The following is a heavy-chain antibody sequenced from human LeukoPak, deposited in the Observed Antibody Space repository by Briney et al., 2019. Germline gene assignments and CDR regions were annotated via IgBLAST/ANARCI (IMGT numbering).Heavy chain of an antibody. V-gene: IGHV3-53*04. CDR1: GFTVSSNY. J-gene: IGHJ4*02. D-gene: IGHD6-19*01. CDR3: ARGGTPGYSSGRIDY. CDR2: IYSAGNT. Sequence: HPGGSLRLSCVASGFTVSSNYMSWVRQAPGKGVEWVSVIYSAGNTYYADSVKGRFTISRHNSENTLYLHMNSLRVEDTAVYFCARGGTPGYSSGRIDYWGQGTLVTVSS.